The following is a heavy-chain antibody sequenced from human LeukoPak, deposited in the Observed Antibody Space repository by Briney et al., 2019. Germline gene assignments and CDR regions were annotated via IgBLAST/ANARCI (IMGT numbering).Heavy chain of an antibody. V-gene: IGHV4-59*01. CDR3: ARAKSGVAGFFDY. Sequence: KPSETLSLTCSVSGDPISSYYWRWIRQPPGKGLEGIGYIYYSGSTKYNPSLKRRVTLLADTSKNQLFLKLSSVTAADTAVYYCARAKSGVAGFFDYWGQGALVTVSS. CDR2: IYYSGST. CDR1: GDPISSYY. D-gene: IGHD6-19*01. J-gene: IGHJ4*02.